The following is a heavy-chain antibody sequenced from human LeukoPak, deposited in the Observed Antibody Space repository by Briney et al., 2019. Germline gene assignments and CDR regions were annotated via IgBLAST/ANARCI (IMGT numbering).Heavy chain of an antibody. D-gene: IGHD4-17*01. CDR1: GYTFTGYY. CDR2: INPDSGGT. Sequence: ASVKVSCKASGYTFTGYYTHWVRQAPGQGLEWMGWINPDSGGTNYAQKFQGRVTMTRDTSISTAYMELTRLRSDDTAVYYCARVSNGNYLLDYWGQGTLVTVSS. J-gene: IGHJ4*02. V-gene: IGHV1-2*02. CDR3: ARVSNGNYLLDY.